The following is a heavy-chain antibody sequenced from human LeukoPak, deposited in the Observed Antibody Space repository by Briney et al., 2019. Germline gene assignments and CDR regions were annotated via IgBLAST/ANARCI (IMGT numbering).Heavy chain of an antibody. CDR3: ARATYCSSTSCLNWFDP. D-gene: IGHD2-2*01. CDR2: IYYSGST. Sequence: SETLSLTCTVSGGSISSSSYYWGWIRQPPGKGLEWIGSIYYSGSTYYNPSLKSRVTISVDTSKNQFSLKLSSVTAADTAVYYCARATYCSSTSCLNWFDPWGQGTLVTVSS. J-gene: IGHJ5*02. V-gene: IGHV4-39*01. CDR1: GGSISSSSYY.